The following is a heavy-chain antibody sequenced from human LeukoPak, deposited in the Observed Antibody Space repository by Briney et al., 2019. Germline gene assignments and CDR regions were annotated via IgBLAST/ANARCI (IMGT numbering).Heavy chain of an antibody. V-gene: IGHV3-23*01. CDR1: GFPFSGYT. D-gene: IGHD2-2*03. Sequence: GSLRLSCAASGFPFSGYTMGWVRPAPGKGLEWVSSISESRGATYYADSVKGRFIISRDNSMNTLYLQMNSLRVEDTAVYYCVKDGWDYWGQGTLVTVSS. CDR3: VKDGWDY. J-gene: IGHJ4*02. CDR2: ISESRGAT.